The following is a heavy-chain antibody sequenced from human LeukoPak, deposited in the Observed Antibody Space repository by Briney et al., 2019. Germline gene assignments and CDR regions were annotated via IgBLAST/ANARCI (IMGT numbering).Heavy chain of an antibody. D-gene: IGHD4-23*01. Sequence: GGSLRLSCAASGFTFSSYAMSWVRQAPGKGLEWVSAISGSGGSTYYADSVKGRFTISRDNSKNTLYLQMNSLRAEDTAVYYCAKFTDYGGNSEYDYWGQETLVTVSS. J-gene: IGHJ4*02. CDR3: AKFTDYGGNSEYDY. V-gene: IGHV3-23*01. CDR2: ISGSGGST. CDR1: GFTFSSYA.